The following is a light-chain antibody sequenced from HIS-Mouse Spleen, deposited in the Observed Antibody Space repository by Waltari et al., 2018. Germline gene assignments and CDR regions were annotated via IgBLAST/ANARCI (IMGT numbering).Light chain of an antibody. V-gene: IGKV1-9*01. CDR2: AAS. CDR3: QQLNSYPPT. CDR1: QGISSY. Sequence: DIQLTQSPSFLSASVGTSVTITCPASQGISSYLSWNQQKPGKAPKLLIYAASTLQSGGPSRFSGSGSGTEFTLTISSLQPEDFATYYCQQLNSYPPTCGQGTKVEIK. J-gene: IGKJ1*01.